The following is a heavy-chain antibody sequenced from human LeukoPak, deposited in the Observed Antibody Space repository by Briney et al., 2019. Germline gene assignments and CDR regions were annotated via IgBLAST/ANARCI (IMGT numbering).Heavy chain of an antibody. Sequence: GGSLRLSCAACGFTFSKYWMLWVRQAPGKGLESVSRINTDGTVTTYADSVKGRFTVSRDNADNAMFLQMNSVRDEDTAVYYCAAKQWLAPPPDSWGQGTPVTVSS. CDR1: GFTFSKYW. J-gene: IGHJ4*02. D-gene: IGHD6-19*01. CDR2: INTDGTVT. CDR3: AAKQWLAPPPDS. V-gene: IGHV3-74*01.